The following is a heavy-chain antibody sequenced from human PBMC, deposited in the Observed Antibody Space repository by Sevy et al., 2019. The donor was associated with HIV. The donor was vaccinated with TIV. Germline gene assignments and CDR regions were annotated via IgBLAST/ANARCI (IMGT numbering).Heavy chain of an antibody. CDR3: AREALTYYYDSSGYYWSG. Sequence: GGSLRLSCAASGFTFDDYGMSWVRQAPGKGLEWVSGINWNGGSTGYADSVKGQFTISRDNANNSLYLQMTSLRAEDTDLYDCAREALTYYYDSSGYYWSGWGQGTLVTVSS. D-gene: IGHD3-22*01. CDR2: INWNGGST. V-gene: IGHV3-20*01. J-gene: IGHJ4*02. CDR1: GFTFDDYG.